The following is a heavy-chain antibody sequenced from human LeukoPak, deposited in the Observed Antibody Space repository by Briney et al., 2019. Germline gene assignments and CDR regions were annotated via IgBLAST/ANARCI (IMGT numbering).Heavy chain of an antibody. CDR2: ISGSGSGDST. J-gene: IGHJ3*01. D-gene: IGHD3-3*02. CDR3: AKIRAPAYDF. V-gene: IGHV3-23*01. CDR1: GFTFSSYS. Sequence: GGFLRLSCAASGFTFSSYSMNWVRQAPGKGLEWVSAISGSGSGDSTYYADSVKGRFTISRDNSKNTLYLQMNSLRAEDTAVYYCAKIRAPAYDFWGQGTMVTVSS.